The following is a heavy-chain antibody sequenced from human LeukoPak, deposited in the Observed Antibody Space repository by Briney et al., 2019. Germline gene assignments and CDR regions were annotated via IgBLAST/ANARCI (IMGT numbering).Heavy chain of an antibody. CDR2: IIPIFGTA. J-gene: IGHJ3*02. D-gene: IGHD6-13*01. CDR1: GYTFTSYG. Sequence: GASVKVSCKASGYTFTSYGISWVRQAPGQGLEWMGGIIPIFGTANYAQKFQGRVTITADESTSTAYMELSSLRSEDTAVYYCASPEKRPEVSSPIDAFDIWGQGTMVTVSS. V-gene: IGHV1-69*13. CDR3: ASPEKRPEVSSPIDAFDI.